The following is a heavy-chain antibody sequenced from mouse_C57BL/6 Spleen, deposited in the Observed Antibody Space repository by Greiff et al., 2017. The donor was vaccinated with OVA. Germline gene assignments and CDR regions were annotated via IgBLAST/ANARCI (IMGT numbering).Heavy chain of an antibody. CDR1: GYTFTDYY. V-gene: IGHV1-26*01. CDR2: INPNNGGT. J-gene: IGHJ2*01. CDR3: ARSEYDYDSYYFDY. D-gene: IGHD2-4*01. Sequence: VQLQQSGPELVKPGASVKISCKASGYTFTDYYMNWVKQSHGKSLEWIGDINPNNGGTSYNQKFKGKATLTVDKSSSTAYMELRSLTSEDSAVYYCARSEYDYDSYYFDYWGQGTTLTVSS.